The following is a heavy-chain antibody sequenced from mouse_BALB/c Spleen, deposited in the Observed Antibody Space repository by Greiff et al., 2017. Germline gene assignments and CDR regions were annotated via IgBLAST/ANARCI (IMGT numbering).Heavy chain of an antibody. Sequence: QVQLQQPGAELVKPGASVKLSCKASGYTFTSYWMHWVKQRPGQGLEWIGEINPSNGRTNYNEKFKSKATLTVDKSSSTAYMQLSSLTSEDSAVYYCARGNYRYQYYFDYWGQGTTLTVSS. CDR1: GYTFTSYW. D-gene: IGHD2-14*01. CDR3: ARGNYRYQYYFDY. V-gene: IGHV1S81*02. J-gene: IGHJ2*01. CDR2: INPSNGRT.